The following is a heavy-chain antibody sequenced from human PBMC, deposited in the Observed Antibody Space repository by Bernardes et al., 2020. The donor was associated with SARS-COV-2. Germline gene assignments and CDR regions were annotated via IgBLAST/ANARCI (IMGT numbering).Heavy chain of an antibody. V-gene: IGHV4-59*01. CDR1: GGSISSYY. CDR2: IYYSGST. J-gene: IGHJ6*02. CDR3: ARVGGYCSSTSCYIYYGMDV. D-gene: IGHD2-2*02. Sequence: SETLSLTRTVSGGSISSYYWSWIRQPPGKGLEWIGYIYYSGSTNYNPSLKSRVTISVDTSKNQFSLKLSSVTAADTAVYYCARVGGYCSSTSCYIYYGMDVWGQGTTVTVSS.